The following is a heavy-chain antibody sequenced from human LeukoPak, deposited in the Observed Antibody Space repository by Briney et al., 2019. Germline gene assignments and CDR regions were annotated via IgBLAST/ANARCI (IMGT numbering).Heavy chain of an antibody. D-gene: IGHD1-26*01. CDR1: VYTFTGYY. CDR2: INPNSGGT. Sequence: ASVKVSCKPSVYTFTGYYMHWVRQAPGQALEWMGWINPNSGGTNYAQKFQGRVTMTRDTSISTAYMELSRLRSDDTAVYYCARDLIRGSYYPNFAYWGQGTLVTVSS. J-gene: IGHJ4*02. CDR3: ARDLIRGSYYPNFAY. V-gene: IGHV1-2*02.